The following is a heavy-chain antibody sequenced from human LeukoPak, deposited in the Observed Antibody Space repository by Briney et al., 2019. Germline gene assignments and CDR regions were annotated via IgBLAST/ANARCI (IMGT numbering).Heavy chain of an antibody. CDR1: GYTFTSYY. CDR3: ARVLFSIAARPDYYYYGMDV. Sequence: ASVKVSCKASGYTFTSYYMHWVRQAPGQGLEWMGIINPSGGSTSYAQKFQGRVTMTRDTSTSTVYMELSSLRSEDTAVYYCARVLFSIAARPDYYYYGMDVWDQGTTVTVSS. CDR2: INPSGGST. V-gene: IGHV1-46*01. J-gene: IGHJ6*02. D-gene: IGHD6-6*01.